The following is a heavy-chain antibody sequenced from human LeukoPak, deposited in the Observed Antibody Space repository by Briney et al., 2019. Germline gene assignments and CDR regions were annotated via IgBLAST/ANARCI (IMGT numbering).Heavy chain of an antibody. CDR2: IYYSGST. J-gene: IGHJ6*03. CDR1: GGSISNYY. V-gene: IGHV4-59*12. CDR3: ARDTVELPDYYYYMDV. D-gene: IGHD4-23*01. Sequence: PSETLSLTCTVSGGSISNYYWSWIRQPPGKGLEWIGYIYYSGSTYYNPSLKSRVTISVDTSKNQFSLKLSSVTAADTAVYYCARDTVELPDYYYYMDVWGKGTTVTVSS.